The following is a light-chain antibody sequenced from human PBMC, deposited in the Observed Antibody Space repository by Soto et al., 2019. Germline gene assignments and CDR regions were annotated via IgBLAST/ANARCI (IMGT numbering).Light chain of an antibody. Sequence: QSVLTQPPSVSEAPRQRVTISCSGSSSNIGKNAVNWYQQLPGKAPKLLIYYDDLLPSGVSDRFSGSKSGTSASLAISGLQSEDEADYYCAAWDDSLNGQVFGGGTKL. V-gene: IGLV1-36*01. CDR3: AAWDDSLNGQV. CDR1: SSNIGKNA. CDR2: YDD. J-gene: IGLJ3*02.